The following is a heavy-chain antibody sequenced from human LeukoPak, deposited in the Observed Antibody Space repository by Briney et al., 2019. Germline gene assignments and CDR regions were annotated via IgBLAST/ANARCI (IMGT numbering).Heavy chain of an antibody. J-gene: IGHJ4*02. CDR2: ISYDGSNK. V-gene: IGHV3-30*18. Sequence: GRSLRLSCAASGFTFSSYGMHWVRQAPGKGLEWVAVISYDGSNKYYADSVKGRFTISRDNSKNTLYLQMNSLRAEDTAVYYCAKVRYCSSTSSYSFDYWGQGTLVTVSS. CDR3: AKVRYCSSTSSYSFDY. CDR1: GFTFSSYG. D-gene: IGHD2-2*02.